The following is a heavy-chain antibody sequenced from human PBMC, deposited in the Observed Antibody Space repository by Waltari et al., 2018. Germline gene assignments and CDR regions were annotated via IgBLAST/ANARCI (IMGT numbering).Heavy chain of an antibody. J-gene: IGHJ4*02. CDR1: GGTFSSYA. CDR3: ARESITMVRGATYYFDY. V-gene: IGHV1-69*01. Sequence: QVQLVQSGAEVKKPGSSVKVSCTASGGTFSSYARCWVGQAPGQGLEWMGGIIPIFGTANYAQKFQGRVTITADESTSTAYMELSSLRSEDTAVYYCARESITMVRGATYYFDYWGQGTLVTVSS. D-gene: IGHD3-10*01. CDR2: IIPIFGTA.